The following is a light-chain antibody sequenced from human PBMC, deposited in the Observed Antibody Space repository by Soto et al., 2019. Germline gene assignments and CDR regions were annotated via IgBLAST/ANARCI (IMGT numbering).Light chain of an antibody. CDR2: AAS. CDR1: QSISSY. V-gene: IGKV1-39*01. CDR3: QQSYSTPMYT. Sequence: DIQMTQSPSSLSASVGDRVTITCRASQSISSYLNWYQQKPGKAPKLLIYAASSLQSGVPSRFSGSGSGTDFTLTSSSLQPEYVATYYCQQSYSTPMYTFGQGTKLEIK. J-gene: IGKJ2*01.